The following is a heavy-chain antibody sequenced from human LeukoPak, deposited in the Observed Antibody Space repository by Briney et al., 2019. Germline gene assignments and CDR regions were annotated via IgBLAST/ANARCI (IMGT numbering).Heavy chain of an antibody. J-gene: IGHJ4*02. D-gene: IGHD3-22*01. CDR3: ARLTDLYYYDSSGCYYFDY. V-gene: IGHV1-18*01. CDR2: ISAYNGNT. Sequence: ASVKVSCKASGYTFTSYGISWVRQAPGQGLEGMGWISAYNGNTNYAQKLQGRVTMTTDTSTSTAYMELRSLRSDDTAVYYCARLTDLYYYDSSGCYYFDYWGQGTLVTVSS. CDR1: GYTFTSYG.